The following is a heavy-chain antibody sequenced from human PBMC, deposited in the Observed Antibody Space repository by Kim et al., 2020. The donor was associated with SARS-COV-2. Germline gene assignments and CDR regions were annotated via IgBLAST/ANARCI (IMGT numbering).Heavy chain of an antibody. J-gene: IGHJ6*02. V-gene: IGHV3-9*01. CDR3: AKSQDGYYSYGMDV. Sequence: SLRLSCAASGFRFADYALHWVRQVPGKGLEWVAGISWKGSSIGYADSVKGRFSISRENSKNSLYLQMNSLRAEDTALYYCAKSQDGYYSYGMDVWGQ. CDR2: ISWKGSSI. CDR1: GFRFADYA.